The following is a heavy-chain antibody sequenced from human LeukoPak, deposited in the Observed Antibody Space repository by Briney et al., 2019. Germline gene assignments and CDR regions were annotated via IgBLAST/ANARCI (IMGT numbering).Heavy chain of an antibody. D-gene: IGHD4-17*01. V-gene: IGHV4-61*01. CDR2: IYYTGST. Sequence: SETLSLTCAVSGGSVSSGSYYWTWIRQPPGKGLEWIGCIYYTGSTNYNPSLKSRVTISADTSKNQFSLKLSSVTAADTAVYYCARVGSYGDMTKYYFDYWGQGTLVTVSS. CDR3: ARVGSYGDMTKYYFDY. J-gene: IGHJ4*02. CDR1: GGSVSSGSYY.